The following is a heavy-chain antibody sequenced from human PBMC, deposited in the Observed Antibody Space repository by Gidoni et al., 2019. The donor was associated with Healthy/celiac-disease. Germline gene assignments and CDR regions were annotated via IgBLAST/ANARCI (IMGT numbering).Heavy chain of an antibody. V-gene: IGHV3-23*01. J-gene: IGHJ5*02. Sequence: EVQLFESGGGLVQPGGSLRLSCAASGFTFSSYAMSWVRQAPGKGLEWVSAISGSGGSTYYADSVKGRFTISRDNSKNTLYLQMNSLRAEDTAVYYCAKDSSGWYSGADWFDPWGQGTLVTVSS. D-gene: IGHD6-19*01. CDR3: AKDSSGWYSGADWFDP. CDR1: GFTFSSYA. CDR2: ISGSGGST.